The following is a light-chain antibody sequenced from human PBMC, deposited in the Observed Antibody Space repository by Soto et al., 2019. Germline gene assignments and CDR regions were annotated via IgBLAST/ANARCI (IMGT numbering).Light chain of an antibody. Sequence: QSALTQPRSVSGSPGQSVTISCTGTSSDVGLYSYVSWYQQHPGKAPKLIIYDVSKRPSGVPDRFSGSKSGNTASLTISGLQAEDEGEYFCCSYGGSYTPYVFGTGTKVTVL. CDR1: SSDVGLYSY. CDR3: CSYGGSYTPYV. V-gene: IGLV2-11*01. J-gene: IGLJ1*01. CDR2: DVS.